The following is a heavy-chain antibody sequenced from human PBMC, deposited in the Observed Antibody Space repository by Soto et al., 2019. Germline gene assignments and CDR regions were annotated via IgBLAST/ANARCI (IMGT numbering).Heavy chain of an antibody. J-gene: IGHJ4*02. CDR1: GGSISSGDYY. CDR2: IYYSGST. V-gene: IGHV4-31*03. Sequence: ASETLSLTCTVSGGSISSGDYYWSWIRQLPGKGLEWIGYIYYSGSTYYNPSLKSRVTISVDTSKNQFSLKLTSVTAADTAVYYCARDFPAFDCWGQGTLVTVSS. D-gene: IGHD2-2*01. CDR3: ARDFPAFDC.